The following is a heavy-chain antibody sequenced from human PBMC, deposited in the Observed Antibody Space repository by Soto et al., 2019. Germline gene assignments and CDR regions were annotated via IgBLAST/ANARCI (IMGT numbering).Heavy chain of an antibody. Sequence: SETLSLTCTVSGGSISSGDYYWSWIRQPPGKGLEWIGYIYYSGSTYYNPSLKSRVTISVDTSKNQFSLKLSSVTAADTAVYYCARTPVVVVTFDYWGKGTLVPVAS. V-gene: IGHV4-30-4*01. CDR2: IYYSGST. CDR3: ARTPVVVVTFDY. CDR1: GGSISSGDYY. J-gene: IGHJ4*02. D-gene: IGHD3-22*01.